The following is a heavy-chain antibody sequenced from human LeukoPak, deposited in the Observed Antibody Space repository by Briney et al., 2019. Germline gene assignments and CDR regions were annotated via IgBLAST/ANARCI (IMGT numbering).Heavy chain of an antibody. V-gene: IGHV1-69*04. J-gene: IGHJ4*02. Sequence: GASVKVSCKASGGTFSSFAISWVRQAPGQGLEWMGRIIPILGIANYAQKFQGRVTITADKSTSTAYMELSSLRSEDTAVYYCARANEVPAARTSYWGQGTLVTVSS. CDR1: GGTFSSFA. D-gene: IGHD2-2*01. CDR3: ARANEVPAARTSY. CDR2: IIPILGIA.